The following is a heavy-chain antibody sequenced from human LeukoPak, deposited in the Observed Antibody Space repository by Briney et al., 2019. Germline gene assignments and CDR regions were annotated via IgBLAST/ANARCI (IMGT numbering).Heavy chain of an antibody. CDR3: ARGVIASGGNDFDY. Sequence: SQTLSLTCAISGDSVSSNSAAWNWIRQSPSRGLEWLGRTYYRSKWYNDYAVSVESRITINPDTSKNQFSLQLNSVTPEDTAVYYCARGVIASGGNDFDYWGQGTLVTVSS. D-gene: IGHD6-13*01. CDR1: GDSVSSNSAA. J-gene: IGHJ4*02. CDR2: TYYRSKWYN. V-gene: IGHV6-1*01.